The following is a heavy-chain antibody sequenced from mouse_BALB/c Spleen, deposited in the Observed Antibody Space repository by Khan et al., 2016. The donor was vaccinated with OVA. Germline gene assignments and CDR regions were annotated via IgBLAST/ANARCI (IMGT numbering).Heavy chain of an antibody. D-gene: IGHD2-2*01. J-gene: IGHJ3*01. CDR3: TRHGYVAWFTY. V-gene: IGHV1S135*01. Sequence: VQLKESGPELMKPGASGKISCKASGYSFTTYYIHWVKQSHGKSLEWIGYIDPFSGDTTYNQKFKGMATLNVDKSSSTAYIHLSNLTSEDSAVYYCTRHGYVAWFTYWGQGTLVTVSA. CDR1: GYSFTTYY. CDR2: IDPFSGDT.